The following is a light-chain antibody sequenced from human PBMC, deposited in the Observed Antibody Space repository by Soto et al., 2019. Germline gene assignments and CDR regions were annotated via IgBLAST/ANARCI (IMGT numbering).Light chain of an antibody. V-gene: IGKV3-20*01. CDR3: QQYGSSPWT. J-gene: IGKJ1*01. CDR2: GAS. CDR1: QSVGSN. Sequence: EIVMTQSPGTLSVSPGERATLSCRASQSVGSNLAWYQQKPGQAPRLLIYGASTRASGIPARFSGSGSGTDFTLTISRLEPEDFAVYYCQQYGSSPWTFGQGTKVDIK.